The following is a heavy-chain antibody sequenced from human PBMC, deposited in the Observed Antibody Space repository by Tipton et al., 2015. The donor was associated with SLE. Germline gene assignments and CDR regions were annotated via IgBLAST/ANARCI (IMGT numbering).Heavy chain of an antibody. V-gene: IGHV4-59*11. CDR1: GGSISSHY. Sequence: LRLSCTVSGGSISSHYWSWIRQPPGKGLEWIGYISYSGSTNYNPPLKSRVTISVDTSKNQFSLKLSSVTAADTAVYYCARGHYYDSSGYPGAFDIWGQGTMVTVSS. CDR3: ARGHYYDSSGYPGAFDI. CDR2: ISYSGST. J-gene: IGHJ3*02. D-gene: IGHD3-22*01.